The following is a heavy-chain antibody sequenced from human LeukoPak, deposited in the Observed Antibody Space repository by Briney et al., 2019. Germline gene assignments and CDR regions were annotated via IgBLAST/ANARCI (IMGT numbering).Heavy chain of an antibody. CDR2: IYYSGST. J-gene: IGHJ4*02. CDR3: ARGSSGSLPFDY. D-gene: IGHD3-22*01. CDR1: GGSISSSSYY. V-gene: IGHV4-39*07. Sequence: SETLSLTCTVSGGSISSSSYYWGWIRQPPGKGLEWIGSIYYSGSTYYNPSLKSRATMSVDTSKNQFSLKLSSVTAADTAMYYCARGSSGSLPFDYWGQGTLVTVSS.